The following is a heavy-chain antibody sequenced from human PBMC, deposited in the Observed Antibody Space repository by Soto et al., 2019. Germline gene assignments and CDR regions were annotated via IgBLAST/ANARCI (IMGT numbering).Heavy chain of an antibody. D-gene: IGHD3-3*01. Sequence: QVQLVQSGAEVKKPGSSVKVSCKASGGTFSSYAISWVRQAPGQGLEWMGGVIPIFGTANYAQKFQGRVTITADETTSTAYMELSSLRSEDTDVYYCAINTIFGVVKEYYYYYYGMDVWGQGPTVTVSS. CDR2: VIPIFGTA. V-gene: IGHV1-69*12. CDR1: GGTFSSYA. J-gene: IGHJ6*02. CDR3: AINTIFGVVKEYYYYYYGMDV.